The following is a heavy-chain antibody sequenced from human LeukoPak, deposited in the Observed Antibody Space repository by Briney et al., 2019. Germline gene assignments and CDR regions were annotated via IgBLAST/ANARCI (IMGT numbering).Heavy chain of an antibody. CDR2: INHSGST. D-gene: IGHD1-26*01. Sequence: SETLSLTCAVYGGSFSGYYWSWIRQPPGKGLEWIGEINHSGSTNYNPSLKSRVTISVDTSKNQFSLKLSSVTAAGTAVYYCARKGRGYSNRLDYWGQGTLVTVSS. CDR1: GGSFSGYY. J-gene: IGHJ4*02. V-gene: IGHV4-34*01. CDR3: ARKGRGYSNRLDY.